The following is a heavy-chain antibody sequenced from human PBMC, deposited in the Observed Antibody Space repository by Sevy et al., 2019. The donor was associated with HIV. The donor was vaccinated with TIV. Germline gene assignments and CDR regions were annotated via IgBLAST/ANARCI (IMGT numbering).Heavy chain of an antibody. D-gene: IGHD2-2*01. V-gene: IGHV3-30-3*01. CDR2: ISFDGSNK. CDR1: GFTFSGYT. J-gene: IGHJ3*02. CDR3: ARGGWDIVVVRAAFDI. Sequence: GGSLRLSCAASGFTFSGYTLHWVRQAPGKGLEWVAVISFDGSNKYYVDSVKGRFTISRDNSKNTLYLQMNSLRPEDTAVYYCARGGWDIVVVRAAFDIWGQGTMVTVSS.